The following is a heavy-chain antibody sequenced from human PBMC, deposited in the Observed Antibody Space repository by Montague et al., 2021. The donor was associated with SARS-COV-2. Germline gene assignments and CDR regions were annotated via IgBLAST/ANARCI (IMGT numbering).Heavy chain of an antibody. CDR2: INLSGST. J-gene: IGHJ4*02. V-gene: IGHV4-34*01. Sequence: SETLSLTCAVYGGSFSGYYWSWIRQPPGKGLEWMGEINLSGSTNYNPSLEVRVTISVDTSKNQFSLKLSSVTAADTAVYYCARGLAELRYFDWYHYYFDYWGQGTLVTVSS. D-gene: IGHD3-9*01. CDR3: ARGLAELRYFDWYHYYFDY. CDR1: GGSFSGYY.